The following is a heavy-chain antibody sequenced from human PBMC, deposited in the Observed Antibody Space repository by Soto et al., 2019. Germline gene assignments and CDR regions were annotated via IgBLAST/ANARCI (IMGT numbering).Heavy chain of an antibody. Sequence: ASVKVSCKASGYTFTSYGISWVRQAPGQGLEWMGWISAYNGNTNYAQKLQGRVTMTTDTSTSTAYMELRSLRSDDTAVYYCARDRVAAAGPNRFDPWGQVTLVPVSS. J-gene: IGHJ5*02. CDR2: ISAYNGNT. CDR3: ARDRVAAAGPNRFDP. D-gene: IGHD6-13*01. V-gene: IGHV1-18*04. CDR1: GYTFTSYG.